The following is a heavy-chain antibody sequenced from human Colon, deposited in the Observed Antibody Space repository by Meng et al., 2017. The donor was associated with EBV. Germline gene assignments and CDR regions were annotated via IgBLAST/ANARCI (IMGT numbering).Heavy chain of an antibody. J-gene: IGHJ4*02. CDR3: ARVGAYCGGDCYHPR. CDR1: GGSRSSRNW. D-gene: IGHD2-21*02. Sequence: QGHLQESGPGRVKLSGTLSLTCAVSGGSRSSRNWWSWVRQPPGKGLEWIGEIYHSGSTNYNPSLKSRVTISVDESKNQFSLRLSSVTAADTAVYYCARVGAYCGGDCYHPRWGQGTLVTVSS. CDR2: IYHSGST. V-gene: IGHV4-4*02.